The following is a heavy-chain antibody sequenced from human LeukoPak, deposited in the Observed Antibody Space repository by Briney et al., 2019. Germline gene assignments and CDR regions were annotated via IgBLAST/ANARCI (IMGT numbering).Heavy chain of an antibody. CDR2: IYHSGST. CDR3: ARDDYSNYYYYYMDV. D-gene: IGHD4-11*01. J-gene: IGHJ6*03. CDR1: GYSISSGYY. Sequence: SETLSLTCTVSGYSISSGYYWGWIRQPPGKGLEWIGSIYHSGSTYYNPSLKSRVTISVDTSKNQFSLKLSSVTAADTAVYYCARDDYSNYYYYYMDVWGKGTTVTVSS. V-gene: IGHV4-38-2*02.